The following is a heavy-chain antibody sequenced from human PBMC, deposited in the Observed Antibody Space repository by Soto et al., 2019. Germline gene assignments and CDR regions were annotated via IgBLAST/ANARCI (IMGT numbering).Heavy chain of an antibody. CDR3: ARDVREYSSSAEGWYYYGMDV. CDR1: GGSISSGDYY. D-gene: IGHD6-6*01. CDR2: IYYSGST. J-gene: IGHJ6*02. V-gene: IGHV4-30-4*01. Sequence: SETLSLTCTVSGGSISSGDYYWSWIRQPPGKGLEWIGYIYYSGSTYYNPSLKSRVTISVDTSKNQFSLKLSSVTAADTAVYYCARDVREYSSSAEGWYYYGMDVWGQGTTVTVSS.